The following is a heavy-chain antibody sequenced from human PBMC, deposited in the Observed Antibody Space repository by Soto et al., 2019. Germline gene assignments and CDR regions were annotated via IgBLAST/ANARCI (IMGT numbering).Heavy chain of an antibody. CDR2: ISAYDGKT. Sequence: ASVKVSCKTSGYTFNTYGINWVRQAPGQGLELMGWISAYDGKTTYAEKFQGRVTLTTDTSTSAAYMELRSLRSDDTAIYYCARDPHEFWTSYWFDPWGQGTPVTVSS. CDR1: GYTFNTYG. V-gene: IGHV1-18*01. J-gene: IGHJ5*02. CDR3: ARDPHEFWTSYWFDP. D-gene: IGHD3-3*01.